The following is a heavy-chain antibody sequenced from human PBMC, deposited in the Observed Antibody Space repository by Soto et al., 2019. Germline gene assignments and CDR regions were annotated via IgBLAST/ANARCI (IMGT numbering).Heavy chain of an antibody. J-gene: IGHJ4*02. V-gene: IGHV4-59*01. CDR3: ARENYATSGAPFLDY. Sequence: LSLTCSVSGGSISPYYWSWIRQPPGRGLESIGYISYTGNTYYNPSLRSRVTISVDTSKNQLSLKLNSVTAADTAVYYCARENYATSGAPFLDYWGQGTLVTVSS. CDR1: GGSISPYY. D-gene: IGHD3-22*01. CDR2: ISYTGNT.